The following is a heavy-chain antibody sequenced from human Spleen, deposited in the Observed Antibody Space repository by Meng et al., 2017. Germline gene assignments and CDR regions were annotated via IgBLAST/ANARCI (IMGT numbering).Heavy chain of an antibody. CDR1: GFTFSSYG. D-gene: IGHD1-26*01. Sequence: GESLKISCAASGFTFSSYGMHWVRQAPGKGLEWVAVIWYDGSNKYYADSVKGRFTISRDNSKYTLSLQTTNLRAEDTGVYYCAEVSGGAREIGDYLQHWGQGTLVTVSS. CDR3: AEVSGGAREIGDYLQH. V-gene: IGHV3-30*02. CDR2: IWYDGSNK. J-gene: IGHJ1*01.